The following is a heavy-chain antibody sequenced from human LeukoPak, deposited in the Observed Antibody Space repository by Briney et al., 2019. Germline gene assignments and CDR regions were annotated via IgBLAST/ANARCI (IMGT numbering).Heavy chain of an antibody. CDR3: AREAKVGATRHFDY. CDR2: IYYSGST. D-gene: IGHD1-26*01. J-gene: IGHJ4*02. V-gene: IGHV4-30-4*08. Sequence: PSETLSLTCTVSGGSISSGDYYWSWIRQPPGKGLEWIGYIYYSGSTYYNPSLKSRVTISVDTSKNQFPLKLSSVTAADTAVYYCAREAKVGATRHFDYWGQGTLVTVSS. CDR1: GGSISSGDYY.